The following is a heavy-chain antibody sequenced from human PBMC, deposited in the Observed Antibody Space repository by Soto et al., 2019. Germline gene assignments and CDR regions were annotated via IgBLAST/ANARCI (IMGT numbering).Heavy chain of an antibody. Sequence: SETLSLTCAVSGGSISTSNWWSWVRQPPGKGLEWIGEVYRTGSTNYNPSLESRLTISVDKSKNQFSLKLTSVTAADTAVYYCARHVPYCSDTSHCAYGMDVWGQGTTVTVSS. J-gene: IGHJ6*02. CDR3: ARHVPYCSDTSHCAYGMDV. CDR1: GGSISTSNW. CDR2: VYRTGST. D-gene: IGHD2-2*01. V-gene: IGHV4-4*02.